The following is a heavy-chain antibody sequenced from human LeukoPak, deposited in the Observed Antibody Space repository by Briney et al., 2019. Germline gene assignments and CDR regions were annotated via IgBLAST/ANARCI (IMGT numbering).Heavy chain of an antibody. Sequence: GGSLRLSCAASGFTFNNYAMNWVRQAPGKGLEWVAVISYDGSNKYYADSVKGRFTISRDNSKNSLYLQMASLRAEDTAVYYCARDVGKAYFDYWGQGTLVTVSS. CDR3: ARDVGKAYFDY. D-gene: IGHD2-15*01. CDR2: ISYDGSNK. CDR1: GFTFNNYA. J-gene: IGHJ4*02. V-gene: IGHV3-30*04.